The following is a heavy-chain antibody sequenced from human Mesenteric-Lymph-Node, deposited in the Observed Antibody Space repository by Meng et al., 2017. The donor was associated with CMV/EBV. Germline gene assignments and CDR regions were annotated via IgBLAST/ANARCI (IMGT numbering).Heavy chain of an antibody. J-gene: IGHJ4*02. V-gene: IGHV4-34*01. D-gene: IGHD3-9*01. Sequence: QVQLPQWGPGLLKPSETLSVTCAVYGGSFSGYYWNWIRQSPEKGLEWIGEINHSGSTTYNPSFTSRIIISVDTSTNQISLNMSSVTAADTAVYYCARGSSYDILTGYFDYWGQGALVTVSS. CDR1: GGSFSGYY. CDR2: INHSGST. CDR3: ARGSSYDILTGYFDY.